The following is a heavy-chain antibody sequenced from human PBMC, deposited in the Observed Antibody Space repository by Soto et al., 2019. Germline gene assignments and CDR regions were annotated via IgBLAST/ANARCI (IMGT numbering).Heavy chain of an antibody. V-gene: IGHV4-31*03. CDR2: IYYSGST. CDR1: GGSISSGGYY. J-gene: IGHJ6*02. CDR3: ARDRRVIGYSNFIYYGMDV. D-gene: IGHD4-4*01. Sequence: SETLSLTCTVSGGSISSGGYYWSWIRQHPGKGLEWIGYIYYSGSTYYNPSLKSRVTISVDTSKNQFSLKLSSVTAADTAVYYCARDRRVIGYSNFIYYGMDVWGQGTTVTVSS.